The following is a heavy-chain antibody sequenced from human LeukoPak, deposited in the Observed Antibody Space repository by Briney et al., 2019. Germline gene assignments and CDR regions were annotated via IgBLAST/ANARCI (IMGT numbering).Heavy chain of an antibody. V-gene: IGHV3-23*01. D-gene: IGHD1-14*01. CDR2: ISGSGSRT. CDR1: GFTFSNYA. J-gene: IGHJ4*02. CDR3: ASRPRADIGPLDF. Sequence: QSGGSLRLSCAASGFTFSNYAMSWVRQAPGKALEWVSSISGSGSRTYYTDSVKGRFTISRDNSKNTLYLQMNSLRADETAVYYCASRPRADIGPLDFWGQGTLVTVSS.